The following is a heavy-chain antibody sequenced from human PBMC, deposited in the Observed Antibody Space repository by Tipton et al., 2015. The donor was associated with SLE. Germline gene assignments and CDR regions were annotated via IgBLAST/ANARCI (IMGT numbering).Heavy chain of an antibody. CDR3: APLIPAEGCFDP. J-gene: IGHJ5*02. CDR1: GGSISSYY. D-gene: IGHD2-2*01. CDR2: IYHSGST. V-gene: IGHV4-59*12. Sequence: TLSLTCTVSGGSISSYYWSWIRQPAGKGLEWIGDIYHSGSTNYNPSLKSRVTISVDTSKNQFSLKLTSVTAADTAVYYCAPLIPAEGCFDPWGQGTLVTVSP.